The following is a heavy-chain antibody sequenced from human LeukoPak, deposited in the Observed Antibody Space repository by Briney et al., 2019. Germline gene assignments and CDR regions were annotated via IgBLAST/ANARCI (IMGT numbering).Heavy chain of an antibody. CDR3: ARSVEIATIFDY. D-gene: IGHD5-24*01. Sequence: SETLSLTCAVSGGSISSGGYSWSWIRQPPGKGLEWIGYIYHSGSTYYNPSLKSRVTISVDRSKNQFSLKLSSVTAADTAVYYYARSVEIATIFDYWGQGTLVTVSS. CDR2: IYHSGST. V-gene: IGHV4-30-2*01. J-gene: IGHJ4*02. CDR1: GGSISSGGYS.